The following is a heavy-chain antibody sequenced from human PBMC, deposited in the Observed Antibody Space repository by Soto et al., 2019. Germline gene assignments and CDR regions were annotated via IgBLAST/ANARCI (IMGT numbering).Heavy chain of an antibody. CDR2: INYSGSDT. J-gene: IGHJ5*02. D-gene: IGHD6-6*01. CDR1: GFTFGTNA. Sequence: EVQLLESGGGLVQPGGSLRISCAASGFTFGTNAMNWVRQAPGKGLQWVSSINYSGSDTHYADSVKGRLTISRDNSENTVHLQMNSLRGDDTAVYFCAERGSSFFGPRGQGTLVTLSS. CDR3: AERGSSFFGP. V-gene: IGHV3-23*01.